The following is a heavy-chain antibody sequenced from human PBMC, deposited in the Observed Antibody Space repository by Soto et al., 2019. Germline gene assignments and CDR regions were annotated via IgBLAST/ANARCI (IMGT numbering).Heavy chain of an antibody. D-gene: IGHD3-3*01. CDR3: ARGGPDAYDFCSGLSMEV. CDR2: INAGNGNT. V-gene: IGHV1-3*01. J-gene: IGHJ6*02. CDR1: GYTFTSYA. Sequence: ASVKVSCKASGYTFTSYAVHWVRQAPGQRLEWMGWINAGNGNTKYSQKFQGRVTITRDTSASTAYMELSSLRSEDTAVYYCARGGPDAYDFCSGLSMEVWGQGTTVTVSS.